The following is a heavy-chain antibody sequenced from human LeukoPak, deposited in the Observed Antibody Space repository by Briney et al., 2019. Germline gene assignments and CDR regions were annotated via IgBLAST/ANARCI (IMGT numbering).Heavy chain of an antibody. CDR2: INHSGST. D-gene: IGHD2-2*01. J-gene: IGHJ6*02. CDR3: AHGGVVPAAMYYYYYGMDV. Sequence: SETLSLTRAVYGGSFSGHYWSWIRQPPGKGLEWIGEINHSGSTNYNPPLKSRVTISVDTSKNQFSLKLSSVTAADTAVYYCAHGGVVPAAMYYYYYGMDVWGQGTTVTVSS. CDR1: GGSFSGHY. V-gene: IGHV4-34*01.